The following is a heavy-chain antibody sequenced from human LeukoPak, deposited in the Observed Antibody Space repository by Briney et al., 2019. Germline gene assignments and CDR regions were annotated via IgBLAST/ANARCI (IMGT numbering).Heavy chain of an antibody. CDR2: INHSGST. V-gene: IGHV4-34*01. D-gene: IGHD3-22*01. CDR3: ARSSGYYYDPLKDY. J-gene: IGHJ4*02. CDR1: GGSFSGYY. Sequence: PSETLSLTCAVYGGSFSGYYWSWIRQPPGKGLEWIGEINHSGSTNYNPSLKSRVTISVDTSKNQFSLKLSSVTAADTAVYYCARSSGYYYDPLKDYWGQGTLVTASS.